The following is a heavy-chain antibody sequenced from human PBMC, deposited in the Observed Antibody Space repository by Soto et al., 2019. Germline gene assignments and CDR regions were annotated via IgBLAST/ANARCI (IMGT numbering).Heavy chain of an antibody. Sequence: ASVKVSCKASGYTFTSYGISWVRQAPGQGLEWMGWISDYNGNTNYAQKLQGRVTMTTDTSTSTAYMELRSLRSDDTAVYYCARDGPLRYYYDSSGYYNPFDYWGQGTLVTVSS. CDR1: GYTFTSYG. D-gene: IGHD3-22*01. V-gene: IGHV1-18*04. CDR2: ISDYNGNT. CDR3: ARDGPLRYYYDSSGYYNPFDY. J-gene: IGHJ4*02.